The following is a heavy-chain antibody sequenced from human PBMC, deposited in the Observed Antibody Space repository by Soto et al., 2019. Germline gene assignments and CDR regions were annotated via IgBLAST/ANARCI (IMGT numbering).Heavy chain of an antibody. CDR1: GFTFSSYW. V-gene: IGHV3-74*01. Sequence: GGSLRLSCAASGFTFSSYWMHWVRQAPGKGLEWVSRIEGDGSSTTSADSVKGRFTVSRDDARNTLYLQMSSLRADDTAIYYRAREGLDTAGFFDVWGQGTMVTVSS. CDR3: AREGLDTAGFFDV. J-gene: IGHJ3*01. D-gene: IGHD6-13*01. CDR2: IEGDGSST.